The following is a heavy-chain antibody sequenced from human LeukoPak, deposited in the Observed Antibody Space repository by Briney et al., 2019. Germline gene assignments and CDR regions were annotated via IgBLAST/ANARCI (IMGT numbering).Heavy chain of an antibody. Sequence: SETLSLTCTVSGGSISSGSYYWSWIRQPAGKGLEWIGRIYTSGSTNYNPSLKSRVTISVDTSKNQFSLKLSSVTAADTAVYYCARDRRVISDILTGYYRTEYYYYTDVWGEGTTVTVSS. J-gene: IGHJ6*03. CDR3: ARDRRVISDILTGYYRTEYYYYTDV. D-gene: IGHD3-9*01. V-gene: IGHV4-61*02. CDR1: GGSISSGSYY. CDR2: IYTSGST.